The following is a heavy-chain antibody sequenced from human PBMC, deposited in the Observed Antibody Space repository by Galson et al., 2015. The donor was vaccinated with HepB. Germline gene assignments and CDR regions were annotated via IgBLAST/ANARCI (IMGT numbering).Heavy chain of an antibody. Sequence: SVKVSCKASGYTFTDYVVNWVRQAPGQGLEWMGRMNTNTGKPTYAPGFAGRSVFSLDTSVTTAYLQISSLETDDTAVYYCARSPLRFLDWLPYYDYYYMDVWGEGTTVTVSS. CDR3: ARSPLRFLDWLPYYDYYYMDV. J-gene: IGHJ6*03. V-gene: IGHV7-4-1*02. CDR1: GYTFTDYV. CDR2: MNTNTGKP. D-gene: IGHD3-3*01.